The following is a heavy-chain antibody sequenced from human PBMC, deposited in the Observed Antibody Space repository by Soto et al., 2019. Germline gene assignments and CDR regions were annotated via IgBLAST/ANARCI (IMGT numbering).Heavy chain of an antibody. D-gene: IGHD1-26*01. CDR3: AKDRGLAESGRWSHYYYGMDV. J-gene: IGHJ6*02. CDR2: IWYDGSNK. Sequence: VGSLRLSCAASGFTFSSYGMHWVRQAPVKVLEWVAVIWYDGSNKYYADSVKGRFTISRDNSKNTLFLEMNSLRSEDTAVYYCAKDRGLAESGRWSHYYYGMDVWGQGTTVTVSS. CDR1: GFTFSSYG. V-gene: IGHV3-30*02.